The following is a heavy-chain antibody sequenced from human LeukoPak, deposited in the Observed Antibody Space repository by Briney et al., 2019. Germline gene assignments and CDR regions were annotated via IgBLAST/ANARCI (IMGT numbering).Heavy chain of an antibody. CDR3: ARNGIVSGTGTKLNYFDY. J-gene: IGHJ4*02. D-gene: IGHD3/OR15-3a*01. CDR1: GGSISCSTYY. CDR2: IDYSGST. Sequence: SETLSLTCTVSGGSISCSTYYWGWIRQPPGKALEWIGIIDYSGSTHYNPSLKSRLTISVDTSKNQFSLKVTAVTAADTAVYFCARNGIVSGTGTKLNYFDYWGQGTLVTVSS. V-gene: IGHV4-39*01.